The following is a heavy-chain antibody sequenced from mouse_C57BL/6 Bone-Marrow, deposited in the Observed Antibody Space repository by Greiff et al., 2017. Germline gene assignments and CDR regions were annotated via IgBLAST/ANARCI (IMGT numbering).Heavy chain of an antibody. CDR2: IYWDDDK. CDR3: ARSPYYYGSSWYFDV. CDR1: GFSLSTSGMG. J-gene: IGHJ1*03. D-gene: IGHD1-1*01. Sequence: QVTLKESGPGILQSSQTLSLTCSFSGFSLSTSGMGVSWIRQPSGKGLEWLAHIYWDDDKRYNPSLKSRPTISKDTSRNQVFLKITRVDTADTATYYCARSPYYYGSSWYFDVWGTGTTVTVSS. V-gene: IGHV8-12*01.